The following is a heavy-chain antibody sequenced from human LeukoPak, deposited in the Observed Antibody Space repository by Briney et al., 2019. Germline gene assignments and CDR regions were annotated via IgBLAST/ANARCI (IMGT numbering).Heavy chain of an antibody. Sequence: GGSLRLSCAASGFTFSSYWMHWVRQAPGKGLVWVSRINSDGSSTVYVDSVKGRFTTSRGNAKNTLYLQMNSLRAEDTAVYYCARDLPITMVRGTHFDYWGQGTLVTVSS. D-gene: IGHD3-10*01. CDR2: INSDGSST. CDR3: ARDLPITMVRGTHFDY. V-gene: IGHV3-74*01. CDR1: GFTFSSYW. J-gene: IGHJ4*02.